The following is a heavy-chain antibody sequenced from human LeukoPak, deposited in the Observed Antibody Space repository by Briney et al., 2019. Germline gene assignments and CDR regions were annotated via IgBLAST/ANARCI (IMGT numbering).Heavy chain of an antibody. CDR2: IYYSGIT. D-gene: IGHD3-22*01. CDR1: GDSISTSSFY. CDR3: ARSYYYDYRQIDY. V-gene: IGHV4-39*01. J-gene: IGHJ4*02. Sequence: SETLSLTCTVSGDSISTSSFYWGWIRPPPGKGLEWLGSIYYSGITHYNPSLKSLVTISVDTSKNQFSLHLYSVTAADTAVFYCARSYYYDYRQIDYWGQGTLVTVSS.